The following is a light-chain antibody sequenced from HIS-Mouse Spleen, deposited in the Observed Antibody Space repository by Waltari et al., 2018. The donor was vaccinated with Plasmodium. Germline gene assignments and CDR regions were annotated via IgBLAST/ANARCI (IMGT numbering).Light chain of an antibody. CDR1: ALPRNY. Sequence: SYELTQPPSVSVSPGQTARITCSGDALPRNYADWYQQKAGQAPVLVIYEDRKRPSGIPERFSGSSSGTMATSTISGAQVEDEADYYCYSTDSSGNHRVFGGGTKLTVL. V-gene: IGLV3-10*01. CDR3: YSTDSSGNHRV. CDR2: EDR. J-gene: IGLJ3*02.